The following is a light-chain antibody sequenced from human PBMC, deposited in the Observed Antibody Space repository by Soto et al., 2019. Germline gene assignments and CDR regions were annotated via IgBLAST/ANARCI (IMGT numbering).Light chain of an antibody. CDR3: QQRSNWLIT. Sequence: IVLNLTPSTLSLSRGERATLSCRASQSVSSYLAWYQQKPGQAPRLLIYDAYNRATGIPARFSGSGSGTDFTLTISSLEPEDFAVYYCQQRSNWLITFGQGTRLEIK. J-gene: IGKJ5*01. CDR2: DAY. CDR1: QSVSSY. V-gene: IGKV3-11*01.